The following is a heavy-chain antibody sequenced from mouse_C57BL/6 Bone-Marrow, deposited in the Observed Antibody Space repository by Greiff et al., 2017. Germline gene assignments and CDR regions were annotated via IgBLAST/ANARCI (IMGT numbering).Heavy chain of an antibody. J-gene: IGHJ2*01. Sequence: DVMLVESGGGLVKPGGSLKLSCAASGFTFSDYGMHWVRQAPEKGLEWVAYISSGSSTIYYADTVKGRFTISRDKAKNTLFLQMTSLRSEDTAMYYCARQGYYGSSPFDYWGQGTTLTVSS. CDR2: ISSGSSTI. V-gene: IGHV5-17*01. D-gene: IGHD1-1*01. CDR1: GFTFSDYG. CDR3: ARQGYYGSSPFDY.